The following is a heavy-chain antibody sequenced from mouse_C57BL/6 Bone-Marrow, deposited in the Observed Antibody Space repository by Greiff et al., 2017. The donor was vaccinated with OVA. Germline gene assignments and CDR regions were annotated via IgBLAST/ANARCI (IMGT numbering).Heavy chain of an antibody. Sequence: EVQGVESGGDLVKPGGSLKLSCAASGFTFSSYGMSWVRQTPDKRLEWVATISSGGSYTYYPDSVKGRFTISRDNAKNTLYLQMSSLKSEDTAMYYCARPGCFDYWGQGTTLTVSS. V-gene: IGHV5-6*01. CDR3: ARPGCFDY. J-gene: IGHJ2*01. CDR2: ISSGGSYT. CDR1: GFTFSSYG.